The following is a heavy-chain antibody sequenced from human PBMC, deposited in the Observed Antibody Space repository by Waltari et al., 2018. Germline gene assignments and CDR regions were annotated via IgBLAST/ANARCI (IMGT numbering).Heavy chain of an antibody. CDR3: ATVVGADRYDAFDI. CDR2: FDPEDGET. CDR1: GYTLPAFS. V-gene: IGHV1-24*01. Sequence: QVQLVQSGAEVKKPGSSVKVSCKVSGYTLPAFSMHWVRQAPGKGLEWMGGFDPEDGETIYAQKFQGRVTMTEDTSTDTAYMELSSLRSEDTAVYYCATVVGADRYDAFDIWGQGTMVTVSS. D-gene: IGHD1-26*01. J-gene: IGHJ3*02.